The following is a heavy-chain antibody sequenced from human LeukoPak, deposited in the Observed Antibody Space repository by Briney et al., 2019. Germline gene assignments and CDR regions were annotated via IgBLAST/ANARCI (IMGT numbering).Heavy chain of an antibody. D-gene: IGHD2-21*02. Sequence: GSLRLSCAASGFTFNTYSMNWVRQAPGKGLEWVSSISSSSSYIYYADSVKGRFTISRDNAKNSLYLQMNSLRAEDTAVYYCAVSKSDAPGYWGQGTLVTVSS. CDR3: AVSKSDAPGY. J-gene: IGHJ4*02. V-gene: IGHV3-21*01. CDR1: GFTFNTYS. CDR2: ISSSSSYI.